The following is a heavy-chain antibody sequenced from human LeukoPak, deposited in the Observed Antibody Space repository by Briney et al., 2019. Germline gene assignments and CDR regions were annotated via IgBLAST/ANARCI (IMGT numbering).Heavy chain of an antibody. CDR2: ISAYNGNT. CDR1: GYTFTSYG. J-gene: IGHJ3*02. D-gene: IGHD3-10*01. CDR3: ARGVVYYYGSGSYYKAIESAFDI. Sequence: GASVNVSCKASGYTFTSYGISWVRQAPGQGLEWMGWISAYNGNTNYAQKLQGRVTMTTDTSTSTAYMELRSLGSDDTAVYYCARGVVYYYGSGSYYKAIESAFDIWGQGTMVTVSS. V-gene: IGHV1-18*01.